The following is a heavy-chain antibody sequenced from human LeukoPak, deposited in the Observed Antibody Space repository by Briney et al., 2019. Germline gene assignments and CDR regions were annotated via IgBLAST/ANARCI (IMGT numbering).Heavy chain of an antibody. D-gene: IGHD6-19*01. CDR1: GFAVSSNY. CDR3: AREQWLVLDY. CDR2: IYYSGST. J-gene: IGHJ4*02. Sequence: GSLRLSCVASGFAVSSNYMSWVRQAPGKGLEWIGSIYYSGSTYYNPSLKSRVTISVDTSKNQFSLRLSSVTAADTAVYYCAREQWLVLDYWGQGTLVTVSS. V-gene: IGHV4-39*07.